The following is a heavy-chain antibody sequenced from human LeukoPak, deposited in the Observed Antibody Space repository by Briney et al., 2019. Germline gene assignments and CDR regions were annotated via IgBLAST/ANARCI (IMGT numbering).Heavy chain of an antibody. Sequence: GGSLRLSCAASGFTFSNYAMTWVRQAPGKGLEWVSTISASGGSTYYADSVKGRFTISRDNSNNILYLQMSSLTAADTAVYYCAKDRSIGTYYTFAHWGQGTLVTVSS. V-gene: IGHV3-23*01. D-gene: IGHD1-26*01. CDR1: GFTFSNYA. J-gene: IGHJ4*02. CDR3: AKDRSIGTYYTFAH. CDR2: ISASGGST.